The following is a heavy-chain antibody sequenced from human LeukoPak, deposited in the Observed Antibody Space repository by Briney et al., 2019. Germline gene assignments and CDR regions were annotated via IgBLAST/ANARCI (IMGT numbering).Heavy chain of an antibody. CDR3: ARVPPGYYDGSGYPYYFDY. CDR1: GGTFSSYA. Sequence: SVNVSCKASGGTFSSYAISWVRQAPGQGLEWMGRIIPILCIAHYAQKFQGRVTITADKSTSTAYMELSSLRSEDTAVYYCARVPPGYYDGSGYPYYFDYWGQGTLVTVSS. CDR2: IIPILCIA. J-gene: IGHJ4*02. V-gene: IGHV1-69*04. D-gene: IGHD3-22*01.